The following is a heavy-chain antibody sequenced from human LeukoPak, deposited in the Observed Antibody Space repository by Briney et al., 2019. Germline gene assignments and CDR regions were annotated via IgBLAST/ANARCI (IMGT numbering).Heavy chain of an antibody. J-gene: IGHJ5*02. CDR2: ISSSSSYI. CDR3: ARVAPGP. D-gene: IGHD1-14*01. Sequence: TGGSLTLSCAASGFTFSSYSMSWVRQARGKGLEWVSSISSSSSYIYYADSVKGRFTISRDNAKNSLYLQMNSLRAEDAAVYYCARVAPGPWGQGTLVTVSS. V-gene: IGHV3-21*01. CDR1: GFTFSSYS.